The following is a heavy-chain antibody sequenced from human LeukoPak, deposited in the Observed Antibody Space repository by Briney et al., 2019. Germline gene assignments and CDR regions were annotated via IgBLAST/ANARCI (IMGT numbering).Heavy chain of an antibody. D-gene: IGHD3-22*01. J-gene: IGHJ4*02. V-gene: IGHV4-39*01. CDR2: IHHSGST. CDR1: GGSISSSTYY. Sequence: PSETQSLTCTVSGGSISSSTYYWAWIRQPPGKGLEWIATIHHSGSTYYKPSLRSGVTISVDTSRNQFSLKLSSVTVADTAVYYCARLGGYYDPPGYWGQGTLVTVSS. CDR3: ARLGGYYDPPGY.